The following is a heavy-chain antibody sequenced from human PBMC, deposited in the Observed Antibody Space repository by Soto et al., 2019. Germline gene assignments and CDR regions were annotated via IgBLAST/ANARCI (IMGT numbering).Heavy chain of an antibody. CDR1: GGSFSSSNW. Sequence: SETLSLTCAVYGGSFSSSNWWSWVRQPPGKGLEWIGSIYYSGSTYYNPSLKSRVTISVDTSKNQFSLKLSSVTAADTAVYYCATIPATTILTDYWGQGTLVTVSS. J-gene: IGHJ4*02. D-gene: IGHD2-2*02. CDR3: ATIPATTILTDY. CDR2: IYYSGST. V-gene: IGHV4-39*01.